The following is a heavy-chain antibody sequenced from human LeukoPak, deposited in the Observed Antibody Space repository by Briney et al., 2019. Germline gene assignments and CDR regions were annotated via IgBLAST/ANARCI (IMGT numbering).Heavy chain of an antibody. V-gene: IGHV4-30-2*01. CDR1: GGSISSVGYA. CDR2: IYHRGST. CDR3: ARGRSYGALYFDY. Sequence: SQTLSLTSAVSGGSISSVGYAWRWLRQPPGKGLELIGYIYHRGSTYYNPSLKSRVTISVDRSKNQFSLKLSSVTAADTAVYYCARGRSYGALYFDYWGQGTLVTVSS. J-gene: IGHJ4*02. D-gene: IGHD4/OR15-4a*01.